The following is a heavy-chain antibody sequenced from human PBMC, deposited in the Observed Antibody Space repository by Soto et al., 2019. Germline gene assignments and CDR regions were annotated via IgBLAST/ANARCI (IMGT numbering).Heavy chain of an antibody. CDR1: GFTFSSYS. V-gene: IGHV3-21*01. D-gene: IGHD3-3*01. J-gene: IGHJ6*03. CDR2: ISSSSSYI. CDR3: ARANFLEWFHKDYYYYMDV. Sequence: PGGSLRLSCAASGFTFSSYSMNWVRQAPGKGLEWVSSISSSSSYIYYADSVKGRFTISRDNAKNSLYLQMNSLRAEDTAVYYCARANFLEWFHKDYYYYMDVWGKGTTVTVSS.